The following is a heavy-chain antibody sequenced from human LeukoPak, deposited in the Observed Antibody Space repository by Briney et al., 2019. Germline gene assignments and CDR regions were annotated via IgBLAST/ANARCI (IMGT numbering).Heavy chain of an antibody. CDR2: IYYSGST. CDR3: ARVRRHYDILTGYPGSYYYYYMDV. D-gene: IGHD3-9*01. J-gene: IGHJ6*03. Sequence: PSETLSLTCSVSGGSITNYFWSWIRQPPGKGLEWIGYIYYSGSTNYNPSLKSRVTISVDTSKNQFSLKLSSVTAADTAVYYCARVRRHYDILTGYPGSYYYYYMDVWGKGTTVTVSS. V-gene: IGHV4-59*01. CDR1: GGSITNYF.